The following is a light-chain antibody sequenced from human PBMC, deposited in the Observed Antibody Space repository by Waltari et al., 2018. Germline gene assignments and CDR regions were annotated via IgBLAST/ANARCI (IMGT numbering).Light chain of an antibody. CDR2: GVT. Sequence: QSALTQPPSASGSPGQSVTISCTGTSSDVGAYNYVSWYQQYPDKAPKLMIYGVTKRPSGVPVRFSGSKSGNTASLTVSGLQAEDEADYYCISYAGNNKYVLGAGTKVTVL. J-gene: IGLJ1*01. V-gene: IGLV2-8*01. CDR3: ISYAGNNKYV. CDR1: SSDVGAYNY.